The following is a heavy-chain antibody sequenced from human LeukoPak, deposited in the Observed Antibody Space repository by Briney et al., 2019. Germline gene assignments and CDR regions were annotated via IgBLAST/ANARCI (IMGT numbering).Heavy chain of an antibody. CDR3: ARDTSAFLTGYYYMDV. V-gene: IGHV3-23*01. J-gene: IGHJ6*03. D-gene: IGHD2-2*01. Sequence: PGGSLRLSCAASGFTFSSYEMNWVRQAPGKGLEWVSAISGRGDNTYYADSVRGRFTISRDNSKNTLYLQMNSLRAEDTAVYYCARDTSAFLTGYYYMDVWGKGTTVTVSS. CDR1: GFTFSSYE. CDR2: ISGRGDNT.